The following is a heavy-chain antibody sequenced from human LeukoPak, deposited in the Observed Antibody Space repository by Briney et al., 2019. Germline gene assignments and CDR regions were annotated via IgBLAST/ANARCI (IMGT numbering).Heavy chain of an antibody. Sequence: GGYLRLSCAASGFTFSSYAMHWVRQAPGKGLEWVAVISYDGSNKYYADSVKGRFTISRDNSKDTLYLQMNSLRAEDTAVYYCARDRVGATDYFDYWGQGTLVTVPS. CDR3: ARDRVGATDYFDY. V-gene: IGHV3-30-3*01. CDR1: GFTFSSYA. D-gene: IGHD1-26*01. J-gene: IGHJ4*02. CDR2: ISYDGSNK.